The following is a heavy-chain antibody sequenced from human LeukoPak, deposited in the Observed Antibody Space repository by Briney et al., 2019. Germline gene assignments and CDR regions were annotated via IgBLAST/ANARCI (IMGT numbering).Heavy chain of an antibody. CDR3: ARETYYYDSSGYYPST. CDR1: GFTVSSNY. Sequence: PGGSLRLSCAASGFTVSSNYMSWVRQAPGKGLEWVSVIYSCGSTYYADSVKGRFTISRDNSKNTLYLQMNSLRAEDTAVYYCARETYYYDSSGYYPSTWGQGTLVTVSS. J-gene: IGHJ4*02. CDR2: IYSCGST. D-gene: IGHD3-22*01. V-gene: IGHV3-66*01.